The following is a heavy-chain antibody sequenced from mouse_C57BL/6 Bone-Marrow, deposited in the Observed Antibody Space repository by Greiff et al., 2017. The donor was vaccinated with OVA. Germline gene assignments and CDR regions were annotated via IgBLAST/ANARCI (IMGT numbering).Heavy chain of an antibody. V-gene: IGHV5-9-1*02. J-gene: IGHJ2*01. CDR2: ISSGGDYI. Sequence: EVKVVESGEGLVKPGGSLKLSCAASGFPFSSYAMSWVRQTPEKRLEWVAYISSGGDYIYYAATVKGRFTISRDNARNTLYLQMSSLKSEDTAMYYCTRVVHYYGSLFDYWGQGTTLTVSS. CDR1: GFPFSSYA. CDR3: TRVVHYYGSLFDY. D-gene: IGHD1-1*01.